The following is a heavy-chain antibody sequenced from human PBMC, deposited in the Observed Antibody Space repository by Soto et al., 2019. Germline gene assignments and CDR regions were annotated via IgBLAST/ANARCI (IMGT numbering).Heavy chain of an antibody. V-gene: IGHV3-64*02. J-gene: IGHJ4*02. CDR3: ARGFDSSGLGDLDS. CDR2: ISSNGGSK. CDR1: GFTFGVYA. Sequence: EVQLVESGEGVVQPGGSLRLSCAASGFTFGVYAMFWVRQAPGKGLEFVSAISSNGGSKYYADSVRGRFTISRDNSKNTLYLQMGILRHEDTAVYYCARGFDSSGLGDLDSWGQGTLVTVSS. D-gene: IGHD3-22*01.